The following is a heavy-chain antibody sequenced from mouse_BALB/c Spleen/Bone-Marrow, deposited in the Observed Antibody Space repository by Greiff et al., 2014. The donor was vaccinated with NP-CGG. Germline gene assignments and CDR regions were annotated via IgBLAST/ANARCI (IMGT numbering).Heavy chain of an antibody. J-gene: IGHJ3*01. CDR1: GYNFTSYW. CDR3: ARFSQLGLLAY. CDR2: IYPGSGST. Sequence: VQLVESGAELVKPGTSVKLSCKASGYNFTSYWINWVKLRPGQGLEWIGDIYPGSGSTNYNEKFESKATLTVDTSSSTAYMQLSSLASEDSALYYCARFSQLGLLAYWGQGTLVTVSA. D-gene: IGHD3-1*01. V-gene: IGHV1-55*01.